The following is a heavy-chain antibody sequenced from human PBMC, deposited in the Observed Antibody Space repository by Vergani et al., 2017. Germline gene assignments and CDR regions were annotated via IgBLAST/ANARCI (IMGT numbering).Heavy chain of an antibody. CDR1: GFTFSNSA. V-gene: IGHV3-23*01. CDR3: VKEKIDLGAYFFDS. J-gene: IGHJ4*01. Sequence: EVHLLESGGGLVQSGGSLRLSCAASGFTFSNSAVSWVRQAPGRGLAWVVSISGPGLSTYYTDSVKGRFSISRDNSKNTVFLQMPSLRAEDAAIYYCVKEKIDLGAYFFDSWGHAILVTVSS. CDR2: ISGPGLST. D-gene: IGHD2/OR15-2a*01.